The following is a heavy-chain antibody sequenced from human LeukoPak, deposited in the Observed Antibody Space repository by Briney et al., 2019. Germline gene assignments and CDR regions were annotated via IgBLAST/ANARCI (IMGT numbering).Heavy chain of an antibody. V-gene: IGHV3-30*04. D-gene: IGHD5-18*01. CDR2: ISNDGSNK. Sequence: GGSLRLSCAASGFTFSSYAMHWVRQAPGKGLEWVAVISNDGSNKHYADSVKGRFTISRDNSKNTLYLQMNNLRAEDTAVYYCARDTAHAFDIWGQGTMVTVSS. CDR1: GFTFSSYA. CDR3: ARDTAHAFDI. J-gene: IGHJ3*02.